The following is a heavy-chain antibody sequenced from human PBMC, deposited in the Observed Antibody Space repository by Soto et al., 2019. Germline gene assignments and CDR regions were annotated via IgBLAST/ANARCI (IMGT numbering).Heavy chain of an antibody. J-gene: IGHJ6*02. D-gene: IGHD3-3*02. CDR3: AATGIFGVVTNPYYYGLDV. CDR2: IVVGSSNT. Sequence: SVEVSCKASGFTFTSSAVQWVRQARGQRLEWIGWIVVGSSNTNYAQKFQERVTITRDMSTSTAYMELSSLRSEDTAVYYCAATGIFGVVTNPYYYGLDVWGQGTTVTVSS. V-gene: IGHV1-58*01. CDR1: GFTFTSSA.